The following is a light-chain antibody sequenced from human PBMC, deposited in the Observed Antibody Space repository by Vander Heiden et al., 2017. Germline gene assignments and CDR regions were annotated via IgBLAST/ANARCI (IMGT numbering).Light chain of an antibody. J-gene: IGKJ1*01. CDR3: MQALQTPRT. CDR1: QSLLHSNGYNY. V-gene: IGKV2-28*01. CDR2: LGS. Sequence: DIVMTQSPLSLPVTPGEPASISCRSSQSLLHSNGYNYLDWYLQKPGQSPQLLIYLGSNRDSGVPDRFSGSGSGTDFTLNISRVEAEDVGIYYCMQALQTPRTFGQGTKVEIK.